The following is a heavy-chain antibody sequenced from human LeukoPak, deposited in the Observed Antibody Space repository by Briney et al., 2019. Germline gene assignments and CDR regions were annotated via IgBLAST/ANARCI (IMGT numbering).Heavy chain of an antibody. CDR2: ISGSGGST. Sequence: PGGSLRLSCAASGFTFSSYAMSRVRQAPGKGLEWVSAISGSGGSTYYADSVKGRFTISRDNSKNTLYLQMNSLRAEDTAVYYCAKDGSGSYWRTFFDYWGQGTLVTVSS. J-gene: IGHJ4*02. V-gene: IGHV3-23*01. CDR1: GFTFSSYA. CDR3: AKDGSGSYWRTFFDY. D-gene: IGHD1-26*01.